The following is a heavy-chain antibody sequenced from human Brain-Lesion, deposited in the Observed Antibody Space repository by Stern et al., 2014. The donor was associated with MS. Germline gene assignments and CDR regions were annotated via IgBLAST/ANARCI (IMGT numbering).Heavy chain of an antibody. CDR3: AGEEDIRYCSGGSCTGNWFDP. J-gene: IGHJ5*02. CDR1: GGSVSSTSYA. V-gene: IGHV4-39*01. Sequence: VHLVESGPGLVKPSETLSLTCTVAGGSVSSTSYAWAWIRQPPGKGLEWIGTIYYSGNTYYSPSPKSRLPISLDTSKNPFSLQLRSVPAADTAVYYCAGEEDIRYCSGGSCTGNWFDPWGQGTLVTVSS. CDR2: IYYSGNT. D-gene: IGHD2-15*01.